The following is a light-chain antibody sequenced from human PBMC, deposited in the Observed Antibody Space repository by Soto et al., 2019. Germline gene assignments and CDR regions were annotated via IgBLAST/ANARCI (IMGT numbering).Light chain of an antibody. V-gene: IGLV2-14*01. J-gene: IGLJ3*02. Sequence: QSALTQPASVSGSPGQSIIISCTGTSSDIGGSKYVTWYQQPPGKAPRIIIYYVSDRPSGVSIRFSGSKSGTTAYLTISGLQAEDEADYYCGSYTTFNSLVFGGGTKLTVL. CDR2: YVS. CDR3: GSYTTFNSLV. CDR1: SSDIGGSKY.